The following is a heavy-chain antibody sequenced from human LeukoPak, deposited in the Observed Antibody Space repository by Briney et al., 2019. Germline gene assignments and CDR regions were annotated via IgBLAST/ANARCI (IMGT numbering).Heavy chain of an antibody. CDR1: GYTFRQYS. J-gene: IGHJ6*03. D-gene: IGHD1-1*01. CDR3: ARDKQLDWAHYYYYYMDV. CDR2: VSPSHTTR. V-gene: IGHV1-18*01. Sequence: ASVKVSCKASGYTFRQYSISWVRQAPGKGLEWMGWVSPSHTTRVYAQEFQGRVTMTADTNTNTVSMELRSLRSDDTAVYYCARDKQLDWAHYYYYYMDVWGKGTTVTVSS.